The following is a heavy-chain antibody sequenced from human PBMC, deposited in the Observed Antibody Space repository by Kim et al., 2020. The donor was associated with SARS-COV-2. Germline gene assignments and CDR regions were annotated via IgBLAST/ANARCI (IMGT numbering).Heavy chain of an antibody. CDR1: HVSMSSYY. CDR2: IYSNGRA. Sequence: SETLSLTCSVSHVSMSSYYWSWIRQPPGKGLEWIGYIYSNGRANYNPSLESGVTITIDTSKDQFSLRLTSISAADAAAYYYARGSDFDWYF. D-gene: IGHD3-3*01. V-gene: IGHV4-59*01. CDR3: ARGSDFDWYF. J-gene: IGHJ2*01.